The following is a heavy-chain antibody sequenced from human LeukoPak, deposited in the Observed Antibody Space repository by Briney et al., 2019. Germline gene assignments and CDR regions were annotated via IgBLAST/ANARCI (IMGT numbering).Heavy chain of an antibody. CDR2: ISAYNGNT. D-gene: IGHD1-26*01. CDR1: GYTFTSYG. J-gene: IGHJ4*02. Sequence: ASVKVSCKASGYTFTSYGISWVRQAPRQGLEWMGWISAYNGNTNYAQKLQGRVTMTTDTSTSTAYMELRSLRSDDTAVYYCARDLARRIVGATPAYWGQGTLVTVSS. V-gene: IGHV1-18*01. CDR3: ARDLARRIVGATPAY.